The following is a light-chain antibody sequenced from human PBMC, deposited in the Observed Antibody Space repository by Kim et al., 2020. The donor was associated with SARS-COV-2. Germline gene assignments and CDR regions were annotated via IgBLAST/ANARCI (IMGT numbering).Light chain of an antibody. V-gene: IGKV3-11*01. CDR3: QQRSNWPPYS. Sequence: PGERATLSCRTSQSVSNYLAWYQQKPGQAPRLLIYDASNRATGIPARFSGSGSGTDFTLTISSVEPEDFAVYYCQQRSNWPPYSFGQGTKLEI. CDR1: QSVSNY. CDR2: DAS. J-gene: IGKJ2*03.